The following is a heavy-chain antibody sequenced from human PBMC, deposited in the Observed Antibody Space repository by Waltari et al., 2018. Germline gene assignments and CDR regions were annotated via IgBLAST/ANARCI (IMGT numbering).Heavy chain of an antibody. V-gene: IGHV4-4*07. J-gene: IGHJ6*03. CDR2: IYTSGST. D-gene: IGHD7-27*01. CDR3: ARDGRGLGKGTLYYMDV. Sequence: QVQLQESGPGLVKPSETLSLTCTVSGGSISSSSWSWIRQPPGKGLEWIGRIYTSGSTNYNPSLKSRVTMSVDTSKNQFSLKLSSVTAADTAVYYCARDGRGLGKGTLYYMDVWGKGTTVTVSS. CDR1: GGSISSSS.